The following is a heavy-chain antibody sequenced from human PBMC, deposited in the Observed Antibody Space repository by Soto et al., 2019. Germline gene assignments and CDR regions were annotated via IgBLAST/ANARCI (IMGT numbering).Heavy chain of an antibody. J-gene: IGHJ4*02. Sequence: GGSLRLSCAASGFTFSSYWMHWVRQAPGKGLVRVSRINSDGSSTSYADSVKGRFTISRDNAKNTLYLQMNSLRAEDTAVYYCARVNYYDSSGYPQYYFDYWGQGT. CDR3: ARVNYYDSSGYPQYYFDY. CDR1: GFTFSSYW. D-gene: IGHD3-22*01. CDR2: INSDGSST. V-gene: IGHV3-74*01.